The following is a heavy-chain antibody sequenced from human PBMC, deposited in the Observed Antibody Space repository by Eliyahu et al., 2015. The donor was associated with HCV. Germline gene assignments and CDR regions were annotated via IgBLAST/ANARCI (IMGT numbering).Heavy chain of an antibody. CDR2: ISGAGATT. V-gene: IGHV3-23*01. J-gene: IGHJ4*02. CDR1: GFTFSSYA. D-gene: IGHD6-13*01. CDR3: AKDRDSSMWPWAFDY. Sequence: QLLESGGGLVQPGGSLRLSCVASGFTFSSYAMSWVRQAPGKGLEWVSIISGAGATTHYADSVRGRFTFSRDNSKNTLYLQMNSLRVEDTAVYFCAKDRDSSMWPWAFDYWGQGTLVTVSS.